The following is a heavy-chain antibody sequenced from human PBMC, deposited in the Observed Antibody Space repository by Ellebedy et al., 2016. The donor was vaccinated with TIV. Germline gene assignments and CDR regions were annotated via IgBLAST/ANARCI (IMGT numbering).Heavy chain of an antibody. CDR1: GFTFSSYA. Sequence: GGPLRLSCAAPGFTFSSYALSWVRQAPGKGLDWVSSIIGSGGSTYFAVSVKGRFTASRDNSKNTLYLQMNSRRAEDTAVYYCAKTPYATSWNPTPDYWGQGTLVTVSA. CDR2: IIGSGGST. V-gene: IGHV3-23*01. CDR3: AKTPYATSWNPTPDY. D-gene: IGHD2-2*01. J-gene: IGHJ4*02.